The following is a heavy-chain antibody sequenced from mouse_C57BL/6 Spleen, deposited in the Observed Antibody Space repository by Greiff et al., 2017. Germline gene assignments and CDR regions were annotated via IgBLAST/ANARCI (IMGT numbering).Heavy chain of an antibody. D-gene: IGHD1-1*01. CDR2: INPNNGGT. Sequence: EVQLQQSGPELVKPGASVKISCKASGYTFTDYYMNWVKQSHGKSLEWIGDINPNNGGTSYNQKFKGKATLTVDKSSSTAYMELRSLTSEDSAVYYCARREYDGSSAYAMGYWGQGTSVTAAS. CDR3: ARREYDGSSAYAMGY. CDR1: GYTFTDYY. J-gene: IGHJ4*01. V-gene: IGHV1-26*01.